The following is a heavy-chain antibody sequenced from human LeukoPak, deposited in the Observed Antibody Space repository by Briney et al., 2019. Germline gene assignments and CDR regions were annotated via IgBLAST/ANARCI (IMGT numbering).Heavy chain of an antibody. CDR1: GYSISSGYY. D-gene: IGHD2-15*01. V-gene: IGHV4-38-2*01. Sequence: PSETLSLTCAVSGYSISSGYYWGWNRQPPGKGLEWIGSIYHSGSTYYNPSLKSRVTISVDTSKNQFSLKLSSVTAADTAVYYCARWNWGGGSCYDVHSYGYCYYGMDVWGKGTTVTVSS. CDR2: IYHSGST. J-gene: IGHJ6*04. CDR3: ARWNWGGGSCYDVHSYGYCYYGMDV.